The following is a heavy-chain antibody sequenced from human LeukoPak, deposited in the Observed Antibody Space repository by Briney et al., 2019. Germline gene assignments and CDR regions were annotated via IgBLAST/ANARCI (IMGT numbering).Heavy chain of an antibody. CDR2: IWYDGSNK. CDR1: GFTSSSYG. CDR3: ARSGIAAAGLTFDY. J-gene: IGHJ4*02. D-gene: IGHD6-13*01. V-gene: IGHV3-33*01. Sequence: GGSLRLSCAASGFTSSSYGMHWVRQAPGKGLEWVAVIWYDGSNKYYADSVKGRFTISRDNSKNTLYLQMNSLRAEDTAVYYCARSGIAAAGLTFDYWGQGTLVTVSS.